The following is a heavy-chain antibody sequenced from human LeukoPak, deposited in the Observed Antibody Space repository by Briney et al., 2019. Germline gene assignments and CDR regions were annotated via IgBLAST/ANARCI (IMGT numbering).Heavy chain of an antibody. D-gene: IGHD3-16*01. V-gene: IGHV4-39*02. Sequence: SETLSLTCTVSGGSISSSSYYWGWIRQPPGKGLEWIGSIYYSGSTYYNPSLKSRVTTSVDTSKNQFSLKLSSVTAADTAVYYCARDNDSRDPPHFDYWGQGTLVTVSS. CDR1: GGSISSSSYY. CDR2: IYYSGST. J-gene: IGHJ4*02. CDR3: ARDNDSRDPPHFDY.